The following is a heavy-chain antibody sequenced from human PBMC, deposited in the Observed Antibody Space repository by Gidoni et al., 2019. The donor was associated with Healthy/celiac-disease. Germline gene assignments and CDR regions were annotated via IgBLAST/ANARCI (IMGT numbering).Heavy chain of an antibody. CDR3: ARDAVGANYFDY. CDR2: IWYDGSNK. J-gene: IGHJ4*02. V-gene: IGHV3-33*01. D-gene: IGHD1-26*01. Sequence: VQLVESGGGVVQPGRSLSLSCAASGFTFSSYGMHWVRQAPGKGLEWVAVIWYDGSNKYYADSVKGRFTISRDNSKNTLYLQMNSLRAEDTAVYYCARDAVGANYFDYWGQGTLVTVSS. CDR1: GFTFSSYG.